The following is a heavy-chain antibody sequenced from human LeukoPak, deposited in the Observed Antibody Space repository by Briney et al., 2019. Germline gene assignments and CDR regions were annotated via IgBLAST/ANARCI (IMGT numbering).Heavy chain of an antibody. J-gene: IGHJ3*02. V-gene: IGHV4-59*01. CDR1: GVSISSYY. D-gene: IGHD6-13*01. CDR2: IYYSGST. Sequence: SETLSLTCTVSGVSISSYYWSWIRQPPGKGLEWIGYIYYSGSTNYNPSLKSRVTISVDTSKNQFSLKLSSVTAADTAGYYCARGLYSSSWYTHGFDIWGQGTMVTVSS. CDR3: ARGLYSSSWYTHGFDI.